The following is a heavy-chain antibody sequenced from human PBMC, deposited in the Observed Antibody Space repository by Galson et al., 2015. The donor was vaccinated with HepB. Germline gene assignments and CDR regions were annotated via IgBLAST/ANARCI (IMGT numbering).Heavy chain of an antibody. V-gene: IGHV1-18*04. D-gene: IGHD1-26*01. CDR2: ISAYNGNT. CDR3: ARGKIVGATTLSWFDP. CDR1: GYTFTSYG. J-gene: IGHJ5*02. Sequence: SVKVSCKASGYTFTSYGISWVRQAPGQGLEWMGWISAYNGNTNYAQKLQGRVTMTTDTSTSTAYMELRSLRSDDTAMYYCARGKIVGATTLSWFDPWGQGTLVTVSS.